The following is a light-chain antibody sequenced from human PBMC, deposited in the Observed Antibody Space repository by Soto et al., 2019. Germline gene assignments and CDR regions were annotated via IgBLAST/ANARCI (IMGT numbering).Light chain of an antibody. CDR1: QSVSSNY. Sequence: EIVLTQSPGTLSLSPGERATLSCRASQSVSSNYLAWYQQKPGQAPRLLIYGASSRATGIPDRFSGSGSGTDFTPTISRLEPEDFAVYYCQQYYGSPGITFGQGTRLEIK. V-gene: IGKV3-20*01. CDR2: GAS. J-gene: IGKJ5*01. CDR3: QQYYGSPGIT.